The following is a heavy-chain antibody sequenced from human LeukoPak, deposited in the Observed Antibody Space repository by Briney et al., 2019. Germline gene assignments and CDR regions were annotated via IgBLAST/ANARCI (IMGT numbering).Heavy chain of an antibody. V-gene: IGHV5-51*01. Sequence: GESLKISCKGSGYSFTSYWIGWVRQMPGKGLEWMGIIYPGDSDTRYSTSFQGQVTISADKSISTAYLQWSSLKASDTAMYYCARHVQSCSSTSCYRGAYYYYYMDVWGKGTTVTVSS. CDR1: GYSFTSYW. J-gene: IGHJ6*03. CDR2: IYPGDSDT. CDR3: ARHVQSCSSTSCYRGAYYYYYMDV. D-gene: IGHD2-2*02.